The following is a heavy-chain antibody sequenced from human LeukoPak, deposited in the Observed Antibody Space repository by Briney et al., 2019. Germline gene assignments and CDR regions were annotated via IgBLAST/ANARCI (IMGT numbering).Heavy chain of an antibody. V-gene: IGHV4-59*01. Sequence: SETLSLTCTVSGGSISSYYWSWIRQPPGKGLEWIGYIYYSGSTNYNPSLKSRVTISVDTSKNQFSLKLSSVTAADTAVYYCARDSKRPRGAFDIWGQGTMVTISS. CDR2: IYYSGST. CDR3: ARDSKRPRGAFDI. J-gene: IGHJ3*02. CDR1: GGSISSYY. D-gene: IGHD6-6*01.